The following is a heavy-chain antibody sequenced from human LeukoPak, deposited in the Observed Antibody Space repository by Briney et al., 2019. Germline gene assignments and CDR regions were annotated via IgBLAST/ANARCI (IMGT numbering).Heavy chain of an antibody. CDR3: TRLLAEGY. V-gene: IGHV3-73*01. CDR2: IRSKANSYAT. Sequence: PGGFLRLSCAASGFSFSDSAMYWVRQASGKGLEWVGRIRSKANSYATAYAASVKGRFTISRDDSKNTAYLQMNSLKTEDTAVYYCTRLLAEGYWGQGTLVTVSS. J-gene: IGHJ4*02. CDR1: GFSFSDSA.